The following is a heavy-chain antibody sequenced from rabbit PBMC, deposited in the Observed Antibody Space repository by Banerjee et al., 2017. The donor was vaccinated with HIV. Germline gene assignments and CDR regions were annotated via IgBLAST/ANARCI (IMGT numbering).Heavy chain of an antibody. D-gene: IGHD6-1*01. J-gene: IGHJ4*01. CDR1: GFSFSNKYV. V-gene: IGHV1S45*01. Sequence: QEQLEESGGDLVKPEGSLTLTCTASGFSFSNKYVMCWVRQAPGKGLEWIACINTSSGNTVYASWAKGRFTISKTSSNTVTLQMTSLTAADTATYFCARDERDAAHGGYGYSKWGLWGPGTLVTVS. CDR2: INTSSGNT. CDR3: ARDERDAAHGGYGYSKWGL.